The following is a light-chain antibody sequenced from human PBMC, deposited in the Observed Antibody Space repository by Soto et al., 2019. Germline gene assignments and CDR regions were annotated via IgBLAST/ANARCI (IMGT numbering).Light chain of an antibody. CDR2: QTS. Sequence: EVGLPQSPTTLSSFPGDRVTLSCRASQYINIRLAWYQHRPGQAPRLLIYQTSIRAAGIPARFSASGTGTDFTLTISDVQPEDFAVYYCHQRQSRPRTFGQGTKVDNK. CDR1: QYINIR. CDR3: HQRQSRPRT. J-gene: IGKJ1*01. V-gene: IGKV3-11*01.